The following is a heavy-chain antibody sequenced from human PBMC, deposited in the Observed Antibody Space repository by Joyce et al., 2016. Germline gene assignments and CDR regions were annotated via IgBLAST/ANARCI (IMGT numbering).Heavy chain of an antibody. CDR3: ARALGWDSNSCHDY. CDR1: GFTFSNYG. Sequence: QVQLVESGGGVVQPGRSLRLSSAASGFTFSNYGMHWVRQAPGKWLEWVAVISYDGSNKYYVDSVKGRFTISRDNSKNTLYLQMNSLRHEDTAVYYCARALGWDSNSCHDYWGQGTLVTVSS. V-gene: IGHV3-30*03. J-gene: IGHJ4*02. D-gene: IGHD6-13*01. CDR2: ISYDGSNK.